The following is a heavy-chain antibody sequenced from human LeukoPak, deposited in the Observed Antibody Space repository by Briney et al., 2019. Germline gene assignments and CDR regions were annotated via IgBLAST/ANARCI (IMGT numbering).Heavy chain of an antibody. V-gene: IGHV1-18*01. CDR1: GYDFSTFG. D-gene: IGHD6-19*01. J-gene: IGHJ3*02. CDR2: ISAYHGKT. CDR3: ARDSPFMVPGTGDAFDI. Sequence: GASVKVSCKASGYDFSTFGISWVRQAPGEGLEWMGRISAYHGKTNFPQRFQGRVTLTTETSTSTAYMELRSLRSDDTAIYYCARDSPFMVPGTGDAFDIWGQGTMVSVPS.